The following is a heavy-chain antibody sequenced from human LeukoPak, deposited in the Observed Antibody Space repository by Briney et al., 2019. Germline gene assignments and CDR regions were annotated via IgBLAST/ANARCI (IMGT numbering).Heavy chain of an antibody. D-gene: IGHD5-24*01. V-gene: IGHV1-69*05. J-gene: IGHJ6*03. CDR3: ARGPLEIDTLTDDYYYMDV. CDR1: GGTFSSYA. Sequence: SVKVSCKASGGTFSSYAISWVRHAPGQGLEWMGGIIPIFGTANYAQKFQRRVTITTDESTSTPYMELRSLRSEDTAVYYCARGPLEIDTLTDDYYYMDVWGKGRTVAVSS. CDR2: IIPIFGTA.